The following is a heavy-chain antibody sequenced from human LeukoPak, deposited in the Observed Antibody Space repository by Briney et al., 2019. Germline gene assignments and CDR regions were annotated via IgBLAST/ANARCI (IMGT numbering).Heavy chain of an antibody. V-gene: IGHV4-4*02. J-gene: IGHJ4*02. D-gene: IGHD7-27*01. CDR1: GDFIRSGHW. Sequence: PSETLSLTCAVSGDFIRSGHWWTWVRQPPGKGLEWIGEIFHSESTNCNPSLKSRVTISVDKSKNQFSLKLASVTAADTAVYYCARNRDWGFDYWGQGTLVTVSS. CDR2: IFHSEST. CDR3: ARNRDWGFDY.